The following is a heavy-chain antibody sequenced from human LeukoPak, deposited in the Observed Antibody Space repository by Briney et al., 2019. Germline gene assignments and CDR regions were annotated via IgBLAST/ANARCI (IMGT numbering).Heavy chain of an antibody. CDR3: ARNRDEKAGIAAFYYYYYMDV. V-gene: IGHV4-34*01. CDR1: GESFSGYY. CDR2: INHWGST. J-gene: IGHJ6*03. D-gene: IGHD6-13*01. Sequence: SQTHSLPCAVYGESFSGYYWSWIHHPPGKGLKWIGGINHWGSTNNNPSLKSRVTISVVTSKNQFSLKLSSVTAADTAVYYCARNRDEKAGIAAFYYYYYMDVWGKGTTVTVSS.